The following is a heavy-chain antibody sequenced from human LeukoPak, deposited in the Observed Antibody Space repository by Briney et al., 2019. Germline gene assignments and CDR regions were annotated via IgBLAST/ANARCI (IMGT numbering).Heavy chain of an antibody. V-gene: IGHV4-39*07. CDR2: IYYSGTT. J-gene: IGHJ5*02. Sequence: PSETLSLTCTVSGGSLSSSTYYWVWIRQPPGKGLEWIGSIYYSGTTYYNPSLKSRVTISVDTSRNQFSLKLSSVTAADTAVYYCARAYSSSWYFNWFDPWGQGTLVTVSS. D-gene: IGHD6-13*01. CDR3: ARAYSSSWYFNWFDP. CDR1: GGSLSSSTYY.